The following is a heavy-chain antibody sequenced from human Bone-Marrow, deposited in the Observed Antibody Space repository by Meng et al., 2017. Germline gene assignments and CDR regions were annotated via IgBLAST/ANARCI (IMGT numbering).Heavy chain of an antibody. CDR1: GFTFSNAW. CDR3: SGHVDY. V-gene: IGHV3-15*01. CDR2: MKSNVDGGTV. Sequence: VQLVESGGGVVKPGVSLRLSCAASGFTFSNAWMTWVRQAPGKGLEWIGRMKSNVDGGTVDYAAAVKGRFFISRDDSENTFYLQMNSLKTEDTAVYYCSGHVDYWGHGTLVTVSS. J-gene: IGHJ4*01.